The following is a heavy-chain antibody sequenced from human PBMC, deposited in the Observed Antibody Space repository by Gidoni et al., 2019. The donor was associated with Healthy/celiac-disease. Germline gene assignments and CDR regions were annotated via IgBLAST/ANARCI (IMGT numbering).Heavy chain of an antibody. J-gene: IGHJ3*02. Sequence: EVQLLESGGGLVQPGGSLRLSCAASGFTFSSYSITWVRQAPGKGLEWVSAISGSGGSTYYADSVKGRFTISRDNSKNTLYLQMNSLRAEDTAVYYCAKDYGYYGSGSYTGVPGDAFDIWGQGTMVTVSS. CDR2: ISGSGGST. CDR3: AKDYGYYGSGSYTGVPGDAFDI. CDR1: GFTFSSYS. D-gene: IGHD3-10*01. V-gene: IGHV3-23*01.